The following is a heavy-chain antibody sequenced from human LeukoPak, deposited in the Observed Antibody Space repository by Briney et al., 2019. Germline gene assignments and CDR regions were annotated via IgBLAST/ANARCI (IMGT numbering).Heavy chain of an antibody. D-gene: IGHD6-13*01. V-gene: IGHV1-69*05. Sequence: GASVKVSCKASGGTFSSYAISWVRQAPGQGLEWMGGIIPIFGTANYAQKFQGRVTITTDESTSTAYMELSSLRSEDTAVYYCARTVTRIAAAGLQYYFDYWGQGTLVTVSS. CDR2: IIPIFGTA. CDR1: GGTFSSYA. J-gene: IGHJ4*02. CDR3: ARTVTRIAAAGLQYYFDY.